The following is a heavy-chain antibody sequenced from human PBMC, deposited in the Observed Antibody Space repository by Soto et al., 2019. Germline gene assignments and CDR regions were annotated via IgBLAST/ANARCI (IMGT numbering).Heavy chain of an antibody. CDR1: GFTFSSYS. CDR2: ISSSSSTI. CDR3: ARDGDPTYYYGSGNPGPFDY. Sequence: QPGGSLRLSCAASGFTFSSYSMNWVRQAPGKGLEWVSYISSSSSTIYYADSVKGRFTISRDNAKNSLYLQMNSLRAEDTAVYYCARDGDPTYYYGSGNPGPFDYWGQGTLVTVSS. D-gene: IGHD3-10*01. J-gene: IGHJ4*02. V-gene: IGHV3-48*01.